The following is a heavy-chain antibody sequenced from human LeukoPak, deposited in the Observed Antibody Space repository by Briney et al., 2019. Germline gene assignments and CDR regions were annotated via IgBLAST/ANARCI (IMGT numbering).Heavy chain of an antibody. CDR2: ISFDGSNE. Sequence: PGGSLRLSCAASGSTFGSYGMHWVRQAPGKGLEWVAVISFDGSNEYYADSVKGRFTISRDNSKTTLYLQMNSLRAEDTAVYYCARRSCSGTSCYRIDPWGQGTLVTVSS. D-gene: IGHD2-2*02. J-gene: IGHJ5*02. V-gene: IGHV3-33*01. CDR1: GSTFGSYG. CDR3: ARRSCSGTSCYRIDP.